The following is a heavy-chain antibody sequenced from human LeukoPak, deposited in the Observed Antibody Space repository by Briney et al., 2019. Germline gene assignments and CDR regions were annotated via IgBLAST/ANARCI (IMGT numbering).Heavy chain of an antibody. J-gene: IGHJ4*02. CDR2: ISGSGGST. CDR3: AKDWNIAVAGNTDY. CDR1: GFTFSSYA. V-gene: IGHV3-23*01. D-gene: IGHD6-19*01. Sequence: GGSLRLSCAASGFTFSSYAMSWVRQAPGKGLEWVSAISGSGGSTYYADSVKGRFTISRDNSKNTLYLQMNSLRAEDTAVYYCAKDWNIAVAGNTDYWGQGTLVTVSS.